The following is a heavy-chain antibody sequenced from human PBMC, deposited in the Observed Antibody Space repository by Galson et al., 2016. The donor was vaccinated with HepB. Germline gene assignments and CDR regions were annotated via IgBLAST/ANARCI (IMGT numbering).Heavy chain of an antibody. Sequence: ETLSLPCTVSGGSISSYYWSWIRQPPGKGLEWIGYLSYSGSTNDNPSLKSRVTISVDTSKNQFSLKLSSVTAADTAVYYCARGLAAAWESLAYWGQGTLVIVSS. CDR1: GGSISSYY. CDR3: ARGLAAAWESLAY. D-gene: IGHD1-26*01. V-gene: IGHV4-59*01. J-gene: IGHJ4*02. CDR2: LSYSGST.